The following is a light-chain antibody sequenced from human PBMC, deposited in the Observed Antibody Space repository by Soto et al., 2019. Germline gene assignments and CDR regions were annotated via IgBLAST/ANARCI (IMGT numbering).Light chain of an antibody. Sequence: QSVLTQPPSAYGSPGQSVTISCTGTSSDVGGYNYVSWYQQHPGKAPKLMIYEVSKRPSGVPDRFSGSKSGNTASLTVSGLQAEDEADYYCSSYAGSWVFGGGTKVTVL. CDR3: SSYAGSWV. V-gene: IGLV2-8*01. J-gene: IGLJ3*02. CDR1: SSDVGGYNY. CDR2: EVS.